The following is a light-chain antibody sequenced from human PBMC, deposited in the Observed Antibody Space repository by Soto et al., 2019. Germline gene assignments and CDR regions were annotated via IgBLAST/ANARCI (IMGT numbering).Light chain of an antibody. CDR3: HQYGSSRWT. Sequence: EIVLTQSPGTLSLSPGERATLSCRASQSVSSSYLAWYQQKPGQAPRLLIYGSSSRATGIPDRFSGSGSGTDFTLTISRLEPEDFALYYCHQYGSSRWTFGQGTKVEIK. V-gene: IGKV3-20*01. J-gene: IGKJ1*01. CDR1: QSVSSSY. CDR2: GSS.